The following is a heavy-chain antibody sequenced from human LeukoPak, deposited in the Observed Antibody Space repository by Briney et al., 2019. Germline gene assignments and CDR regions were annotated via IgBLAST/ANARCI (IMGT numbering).Heavy chain of an antibody. D-gene: IGHD3-3*01. Sequence: GGSLRLSCAASGFTFNTYAMNWVRQAPGKGLEWVSSISSSSSYIYYADSVKGRFTISRDNAKNSLYLQMNSLRAEDTAVYYCATQYYDFWSGYLAYYFDYWGQGTLVTVSS. CDR2: ISSSSSYI. CDR1: GFTFNTYA. CDR3: ATQYYDFWSGYLAYYFDY. J-gene: IGHJ4*02. V-gene: IGHV3-21*01.